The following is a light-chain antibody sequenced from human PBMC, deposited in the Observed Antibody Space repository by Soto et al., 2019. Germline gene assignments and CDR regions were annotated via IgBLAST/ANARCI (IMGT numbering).Light chain of an antibody. Sequence: QSVLTQPPSVSAAPGQQISIPCSGSSSNVGKNYVSWYQQLPGTAPKLLIYDNSQRPSGIPDRFSGSKSGTSATLGITGLQAGDEADYYCGTWDSSLSGVVLGGGPKLTVL. V-gene: IGLV1-51*01. CDR2: DNS. CDR1: SSNVGKNY. J-gene: IGLJ2*01. CDR3: GTWDSSLSGVV.